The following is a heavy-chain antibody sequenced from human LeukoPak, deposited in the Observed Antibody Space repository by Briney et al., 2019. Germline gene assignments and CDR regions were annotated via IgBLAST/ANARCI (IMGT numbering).Heavy chain of an antibody. CDR1: GFAFGNYA. J-gene: IGHJ4*02. V-gene: IGHV3-23*01. CDR3: AKDVCTSPSCLLYFHS. D-gene: IGHD2-8*01. Sequence: PGGSLRLSCTTSGFAFGNYAMNWVRQAPGKGPEWVSGISGFNTYYADSVKGRFTIFRDNSKNVLYLQMDRLRAEDPAVYSCAKDVCTSPSCLLYFHSWGQGALVTVSS. CDR2: ISGFNT.